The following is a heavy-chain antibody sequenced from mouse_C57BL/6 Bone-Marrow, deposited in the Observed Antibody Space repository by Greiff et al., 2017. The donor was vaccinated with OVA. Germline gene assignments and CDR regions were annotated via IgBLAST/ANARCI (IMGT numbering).Heavy chain of an antibody. Sequence: QVQLQQPGAELVKPGASVKLSCKASGYTFTSYWMHWVKPRPGRGLEWIGGIAPTRGGTRSNEKFNSKATLTVVTHSSTANMQLSSLTSEDSAVYYCARCSHYGSSYWCAYWGQGTLVTVSA. D-gene: IGHD1-1*01. V-gene: IGHV1-72*01. J-gene: IGHJ3*01. CDR3: ARCSHYGSSYWCAY. CDR1: GYTFTSYW. CDR2: IAPTRGGT.